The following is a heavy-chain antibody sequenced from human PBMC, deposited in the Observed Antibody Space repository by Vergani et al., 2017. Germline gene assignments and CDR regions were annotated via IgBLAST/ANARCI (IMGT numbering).Heavy chain of an antibody. CDR1: GGSISSSSYY. J-gene: IGHJ4*02. D-gene: IGHD4-23*01. Sequence: QLQLQESGPGLVKPSETLSLTCTVSGGSISSSSYYWGWIRQPPGKGLEWIGSIYYSGSTYYNPSLKSRGTISVDTSKNQFSLKLSSVTAADTAVYYCARDQMTVVTGYFDYWGQGTLVTVSS. CDR2: IYYSGST. CDR3: ARDQMTVVTGYFDY. V-gene: IGHV4-39*02.